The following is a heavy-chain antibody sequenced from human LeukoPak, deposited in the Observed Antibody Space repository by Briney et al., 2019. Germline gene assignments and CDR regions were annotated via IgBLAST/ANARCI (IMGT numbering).Heavy chain of an antibody. Sequence: SVKVSCKASGGTFSSYAISWVRQAPGQGLEWMGGIIPIFGTANYAQKFQGRVTITADKSTSTAYMELSSLRSEDTAVYYCAGLHSEVYDSRWYLDFWGQGTLVTVSS. CDR2: IIPIFGTA. CDR1: GGTFSSYA. CDR3: AGLHSEVYDSRWYLDF. V-gene: IGHV1-69*06. D-gene: IGHD6-13*01. J-gene: IGHJ4*02.